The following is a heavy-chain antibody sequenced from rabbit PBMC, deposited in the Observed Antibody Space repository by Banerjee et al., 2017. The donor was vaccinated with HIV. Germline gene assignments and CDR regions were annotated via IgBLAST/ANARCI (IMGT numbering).Heavy chain of an antibody. CDR3: ARYYSYGYAGGTYAANL. V-gene: IGHV1S45*01. CDR1: GFSISNRYV. D-gene: IGHD6-1*01. J-gene: IGHJ4*01. CDR2: INTSSGNT. Sequence: QEQLEESGGGLVKPEGSLTLTCKASGFSISNRYVMCWVRQAPGKGLEWIACINTSSGNTVYATWAKGRFTISRTSSTTVALQMTSLTAADTATYFCARYYSYGYAGGTYAANLWGPGTLVTVS.